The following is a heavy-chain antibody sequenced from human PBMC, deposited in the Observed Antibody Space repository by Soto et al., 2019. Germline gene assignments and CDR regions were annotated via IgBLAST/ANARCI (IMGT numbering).Heavy chain of an antibody. CDR1: GGTFSSYA. D-gene: IGHD2-21*02. CDR3: GAGKHAYCGGDCYSELDY. CDR2: IIPIFGTA. J-gene: IGHJ4*02. Sequence: QVQLVQSGAEVKKPGSSVKVSCKASGGTFSSYAISWVRQAPGQGLEWMGGIIPIFGTANYAQKFQGRVTITADESTSTAYMELSSLRSEDTAVYYCGAGKHAYCGGDCYSELDYWGQGTLVTVSS. V-gene: IGHV1-69*01.